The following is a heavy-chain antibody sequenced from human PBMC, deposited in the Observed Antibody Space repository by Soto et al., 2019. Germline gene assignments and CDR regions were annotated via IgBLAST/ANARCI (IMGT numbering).Heavy chain of an antibody. CDR2: ISAYSGDT. CDR1: GYTFTNYA. V-gene: IGHV1-18*01. CDR3: ARDGRAFSIFGETRDV. J-gene: IGHJ6*02. Sequence: VQLLQSGGEVRKPGASVKVSCKTSGYTFTNYAINWVRQAPGQGLQWMGWISAYSGDTKYAQRFQDRLTVTTDPSTTTASMELRSLRSDDTAVYYCARDGRAFSIFGETRDVWDQGTTVTVSS. D-gene: IGHD3-3*01.